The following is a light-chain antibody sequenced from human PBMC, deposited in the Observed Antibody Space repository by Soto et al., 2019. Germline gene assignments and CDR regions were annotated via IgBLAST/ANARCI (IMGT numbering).Light chain of an antibody. V-gene: IGLV2-14*02. CDR2: EDN. J-gene: IGLJ1*01. Sequence: QSALTQPASVSGSPGQSITISCTGTSSDIGSYNLVSWYQQHPGKAPKLIIYEDNKRPSGVSHRFSGSKSGNTASLTISGLQAEDEADYYCSSYTTTDTYVFGTGTKLTVL. CDR1: SSDIGSYNL. CDR3: SSYTTTDTYV.